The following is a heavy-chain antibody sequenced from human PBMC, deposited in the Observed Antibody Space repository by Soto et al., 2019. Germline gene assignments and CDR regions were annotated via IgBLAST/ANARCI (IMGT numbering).Heavy chain of an antibody. V-gene: IGHV3-23*01. CDR1: GFTFSSYG. Sequence: PGGSLRLSCAASGFTFSSYGMHWVRQAPGKGLEWVSAIRGSGSSKYYADSVKGRFTVSRDNSKNTLYLQMNSLRAEDTAVYYCAKAYGDYVFQYDAFDIWGQATMVTVSS. CDR3: AKAYGDYVFQYDAFDI. D-gene: IGHD4-17*01. J-gene: IGHJ3*02. CDR2: IRGSGSSK.